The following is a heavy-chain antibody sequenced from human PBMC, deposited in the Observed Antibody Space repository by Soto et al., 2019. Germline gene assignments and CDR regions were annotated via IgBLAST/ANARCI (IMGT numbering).Heavy chain of an antibody. CDR1: GGTFSSYA. CDR3: ARGAYCSGGSCSPGCFDP. J-gene: IGHJ5*02. CDR2: IIPIFGTA. D-gene: IGHD2-15*01. Sequence: SVKVSCKASGGTFSSYAISWVRQAPGQGLEWMGGIIPIFGTANYAQKFQGRVTITADESTSTAYMELSSLRSEDTAVYYCARGAYCSGGSCSPGCFDPWGQGTLVTVSS. V-gene: IGHV1-69*13.